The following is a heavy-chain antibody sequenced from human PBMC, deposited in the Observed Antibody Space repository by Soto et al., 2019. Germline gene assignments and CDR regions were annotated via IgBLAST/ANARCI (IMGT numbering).Heavy chain of an antibody. Sequence: EVQLVESGGGLIQPGESLRLSCAASGFTVSSNYMSWVRQAPGKGLEWVSVIYSGGGTYYADSVRGRFTISRDTSENTVYHQMKNLRVEDAAVYSCARGRRPVGGTGGSFDSWGQGTLGTVSS. D-gene: IGHD6-19*01. CDR1: GFTVSSNY. V-gene: IGHV3-53*01. CDR2: IYSGGGT. CDR3: ARGRRPVGGTGGSFDS. J-gene: IGHJ4*02.